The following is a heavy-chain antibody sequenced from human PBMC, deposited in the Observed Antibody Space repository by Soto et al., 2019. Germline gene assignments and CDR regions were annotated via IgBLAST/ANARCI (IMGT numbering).Heavy chain of an antibody. J-gene: IGHJ4*02. Sequence: GASVKVSCKASGGTFSSYAISWVRQAPGQGLEWMGGIIPIFGTANYAQKFQGRVTITADESTSTAYMELSSLRSEDTAVYYCARDVIAAAGTAGWGQGTRVTVSS. CDR3: ARDVIAAAGTAG. CDR1: GGTFSSYA. D-gene: IGHD6-13*01. V-gene: IGHV1-69*13. CDR2: IIPIFGTA.